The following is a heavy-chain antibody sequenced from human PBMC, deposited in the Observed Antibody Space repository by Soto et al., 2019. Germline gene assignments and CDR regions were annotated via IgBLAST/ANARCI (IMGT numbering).Heavy chain of an antibody. Sequence: LGESLKISCKGSGYSFTSYWIGWVRQMPGKGLEWMGIIYPGDSDTRYSPPFQGQVTISADKSISTAYLQWSSLKASDTAMYYCARLITGSRFYNGASYYYMDVWGQGTTVTVSS. J-gene: IGHJ6*03. V-gene: IGHV5-51*01. CDR2: IYPGDSDT. D-gene: IGHD1-20*01. CDR1: GYSFTSYW. CDR3: ARLITGSRFYNGASYYYMDV.